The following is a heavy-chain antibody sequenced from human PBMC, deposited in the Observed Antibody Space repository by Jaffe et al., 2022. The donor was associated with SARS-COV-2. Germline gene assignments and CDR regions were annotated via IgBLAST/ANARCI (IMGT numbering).Heavy chain of an antibody. CDR3: ARHNNGWYDALAKEMDV. CDR1: GYSFTSYW. D-gene: IGHD6-19*01. V-gene: IGHV5-51*01. CDR2: IYPGDSES. Sequence: EVQLVQSGAEVKKPGESLKISCKGSGYSFTSYWIAWVRQMPGKGLEWMGTIYPGDSESRYSPSFQGQVTISADKSISTAYLQWSSLKASDTAIYYCARHNNGWYDALAKEMDVWGKGTTVTVSS. J-gene: IGHJ6*04.